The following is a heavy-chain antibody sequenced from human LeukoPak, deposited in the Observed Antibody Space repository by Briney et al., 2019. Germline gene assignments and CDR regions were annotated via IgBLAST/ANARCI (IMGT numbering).Heavy chain of an antibody. CDR1: GGSISSYY. CDR3: ARDHRGSGSYYPSYFDY. Sequence: SETLFLTCTVSGGSISSYYWSWIRQPAGKGLEWIGRIYSSGTTTYNPSLKSRVTMSVDTAKNQFSLKLSSVTAADTAVYYCARDHRGSGSYYPSYFDYWGQGTLVTVSS. J-gene: IGHJ4*02. D-gene: IGHD3-10*01. V-gene: IGHV4-4*07. CDR2: IYSSGTT.